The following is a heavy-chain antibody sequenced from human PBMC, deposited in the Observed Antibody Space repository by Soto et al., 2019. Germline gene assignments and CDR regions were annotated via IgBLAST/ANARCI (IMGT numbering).Heavy chain of an antibody. V-gene: IGHV4-31*03. CDR1: GGSISSGGYY. CDR2: IYYSGST. Sequence: SETLSLTCTVSGGSISSGGYYWSWIRQHPGKGLEWIGYIYYSGSTYYNPSLKSRVTISVDTSKNQFSLKLSSVTAADTAVYYCARVGRWSGYYFDYWGQGTLVTVSS. D-gene: IGHD3-3*01. CDR3: ARVGRWSGYYFDY. J-gene: IGHJ4*02.